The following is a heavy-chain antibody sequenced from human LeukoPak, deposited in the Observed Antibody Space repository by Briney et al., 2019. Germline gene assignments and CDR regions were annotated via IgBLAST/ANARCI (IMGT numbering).Heavy chain of an antibody. CDR1: GFTFGSYA. D-gene: IGHD2-8*01. Sequence: GGSLRLSCAASGFTFGSYAMGWARQAPGKGLEWVAVISGSDCGSYYSSSMRGRFTIYIDKSQHTLYLQVNNLRARDTAVYDCAKSSIGMYFPDFWGRETRLTVSS. J-gene: IGHJ4*02. V-gene: IGHV3-23*01. CDR3: AKSSIGMYFPDF. CDR2: ISGSDCGS.